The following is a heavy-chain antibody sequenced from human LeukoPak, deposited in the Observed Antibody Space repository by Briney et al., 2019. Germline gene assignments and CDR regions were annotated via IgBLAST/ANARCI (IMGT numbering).Heavy chain of an antibody. Sequence: GGSLRLSCAASGFTFSSYAMHWVRQAPGKGLEWVAVISYDGSNKYYADSVKGRFTISRDNSKNTLYLQMNSLRAEDTAVYYCARELSWFGEPEIDYWGQGTLVTVSS. J-gene: IGHJ4*02. D-gene: IGHD3-10*01. CDR2: ISYDGSNK. CDR1: GFTFSSYA. CDR3: ARELSWFGEPEIDY. V-gene: IGHV3-30*01.